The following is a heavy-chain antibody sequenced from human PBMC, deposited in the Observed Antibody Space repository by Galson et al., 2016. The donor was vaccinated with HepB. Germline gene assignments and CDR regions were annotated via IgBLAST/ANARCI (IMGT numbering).Heavy chain of an antibody. V-gene: IGHV5-51*01. Sequence: QSGAEVKKPGESLKISCKASGYSFTSYWIGWVRQMPGKGLEWMGIIYPADSDTRYSPSFHGQVTISAAKSISTAYLQWSSLKASDTAMHYCVRAAYSSNCYLWVFWGQGTLVTVSS. CDR1: GYSFTSYW. CDR2: IYPADSDT. CDR3: VRAAYSSNCYLWVF. J-gene: IGHJ4*02. D-gene: IGHD6-13*01.